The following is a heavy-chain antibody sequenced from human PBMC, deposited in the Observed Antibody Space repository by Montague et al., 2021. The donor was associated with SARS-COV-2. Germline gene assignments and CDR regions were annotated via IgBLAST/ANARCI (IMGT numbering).Heavy chain of an antibody. CDR2: TFYRSQWHT. Sequence: XAISGDSVSSDTAAWHWIRQSPSRGLEWLGRTFYRSQWHTDSAASVRSRISFRGDISKNQFSLHLNSVTPEDTAIYYCARDGDYGGTWYSFLQNWGQGTLVIVSS. J-gene: IGHJ1*01. D-gene: IGHD4-17*01. CDR3: ARDGDYGGTWYSFLQN. V-gene: IGHV6-1*01. CDR1: GDSVSSDTAA.